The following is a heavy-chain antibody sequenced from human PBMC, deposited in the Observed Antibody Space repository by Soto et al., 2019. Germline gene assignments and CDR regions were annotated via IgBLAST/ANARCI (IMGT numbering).Heavy chain of an antibody. D-gene: IGHD4-17*01. J-gene: IGHJ3*02. CDR3: PTPFAGDYALDI. V-gene: IGHV4-31*03. CDR1: GGSISSCDYY. Sequence: SETLSLTCSVSGGSISSCDYYWSWIRQNPEKGLEWIGYIYNSGGPYYNPSLQSRVTISIDTSKNQLSLKLNSVTAADTAVYYCPTPFAGDYALDIWGQGTMVTVSS. CDR2: IYNSGGP.